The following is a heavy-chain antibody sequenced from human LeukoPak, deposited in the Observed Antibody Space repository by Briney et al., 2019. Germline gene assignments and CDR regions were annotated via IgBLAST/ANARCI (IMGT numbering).Heavy chain of an antibody. CDR1: GGSISTSNYY. CDR2: IFYSGST. CDR3: ARERDSSTYYYMDV. Sequence: SETLSLTCTVSGGSISTSNYYWGWIRQPPGKGLEWIGNIFYSGSTYYSPSLRSRVTISVDTSKNQFSLKLSSVTAADTAVYYCARERDSSTYYYMDVWGKGTTVTVSS. J-gene: IGHJ6*03. V-gene: IGHV4-39*07. D-gene: IGHD6-13*01.